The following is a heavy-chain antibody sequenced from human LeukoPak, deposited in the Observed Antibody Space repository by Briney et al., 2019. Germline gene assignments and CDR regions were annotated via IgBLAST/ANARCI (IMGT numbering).Heavy chain of an antibody. D-gene: IGHD3-22*01. V-gene: IGHV3-30*03. J-gene: IGHJ3*02. CDR3: AREGHSSGHCGAFDI. CDR2: ISSDGSSE. CDR1: GFTFSSSV. Sequence: GGSLKLSCAASGFTFSSSVMHWVRQAPGKRLEWMAGISSDGSSEHFVDSVKGRLTISRDNSNNTLYLQMNSLRLEDTAVYYCAREGHSSGHCGAFDIWGQGTMITVSS.